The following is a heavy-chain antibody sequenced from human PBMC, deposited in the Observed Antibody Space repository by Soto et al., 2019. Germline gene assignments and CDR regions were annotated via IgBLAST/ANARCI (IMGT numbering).Heavy chain of an antibody. V-gene: IGHV4-4*03. Sequence: QVQLQESGPGLVKPPGTLSLTCTVSSGSITSSKWWSWVRQRPGKGLDWIGEIYHGGSTNYNPSLKGRVTISVDKSKNQFSLHLHSVTVEDTAVYYCASHLTFPRTRGFDSWGQGTLVTVSS. D-gene: IGHD3-3*02. J-gene: IGHJ4*02. CDR2: IYHGGST. CDR3: ASHLTFPRTRGFDS. CDR1: SGSITSSKW.